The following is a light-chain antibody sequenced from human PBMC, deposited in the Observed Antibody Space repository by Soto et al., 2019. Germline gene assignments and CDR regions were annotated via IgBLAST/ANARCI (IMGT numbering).Light chain of an antibody. CDR3: CSNAVGSTDV. CDR1: STDVGSHKL. J-gene: IGLJ1*01. CDR2: EAY. V-gene: IGLV2-23*01. Sequence: SVLTQPASVSGSPGQSITISCTGTSTDVGSHKLVSWYQQYPGNAPKLIIFEAYKRPSGVSNRFSGSKSGSTASLTISGLQAEDEADYYCCSNAVGSTDVFGTGTKVTVL.